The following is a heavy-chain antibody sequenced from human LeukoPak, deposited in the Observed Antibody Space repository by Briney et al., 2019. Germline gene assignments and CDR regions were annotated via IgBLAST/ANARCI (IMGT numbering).Heavy chain of an antibody. D-gene: IGHD5-18*01. CDR1: GGSISSYY. J-gene: IGHJ4*02. Sequence: SETLSLTCTVSGGSISSYYWSWIRQPPGKGLVWIGYIYYSGSTNYNPSLKSRITISVDTSKNQFSLKLSSVTAADTAVYYCARGPVDTAMVGVIDYWGQGTLVTVSS. CDR3: ARGPVDTAMVGVIDY. CDR2: IYYSGST. V-gene: IGHV4-59*01.